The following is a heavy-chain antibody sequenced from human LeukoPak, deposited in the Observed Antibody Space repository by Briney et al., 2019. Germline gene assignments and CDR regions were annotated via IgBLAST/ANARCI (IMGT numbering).Heavy chain of an antibody. CDR1: GGTFSSYA. V-gene: IGHV1-69*05. Sequence: SVKVSCKASGGTFSSYAISWVRQAPGQGLEWMGGIIPIFGTANYAQKFQGRVAITTDESTSTAYMELSSLRSEDTAVYYCARVSVAATYYYYMDVWGKGTTVTVSS. D-gene: IGHD6-19*01. J-gene: IGHJ6*03. CDR2: IIPIFGTA. CDR3: ARVSVAATYYYYMDV.